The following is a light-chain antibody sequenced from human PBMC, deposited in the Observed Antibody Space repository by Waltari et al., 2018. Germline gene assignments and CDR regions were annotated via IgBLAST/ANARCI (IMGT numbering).Light chain of an antibody. Sequence: SYELTQPPSVSVSPGQTARITCSGDALPRHYAYWYQQKPGQAPVLMISKDTERPAGIPGRFSVSSSGTIATLTISGVQAEDEADYYCQSADSSGSYPWVFGGGTKLTVL. CDR3: QSADSSGSYPWV. V-gene: IGLV3-25*03. CDR2: KDT. CDR1: ALPRHY. J-gene: IGLJ3*02.